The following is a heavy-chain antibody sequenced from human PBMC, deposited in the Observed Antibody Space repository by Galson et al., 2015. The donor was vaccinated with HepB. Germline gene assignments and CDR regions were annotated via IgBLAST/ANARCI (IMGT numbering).Heavy chain of an antibody. J-gene: IGHJ4*02. V-gene: IGHV3-33*01. D-gene: IGHD4-17*01. CDR2: IWYDGSNK. Sequence: SLRLSCAASGFTFSSYGMHWVRQAPGKGLEWVAVIWYDGSNKYYADSVKGRFTISRDNSKNTLYLQMNSLRAEDTAVYYCAREALWLDYGDYGPFDYWGQGTLVTVSS. CDR3: AREALWLDYGDYGPFDY. CDR1: GFTFSSYG.